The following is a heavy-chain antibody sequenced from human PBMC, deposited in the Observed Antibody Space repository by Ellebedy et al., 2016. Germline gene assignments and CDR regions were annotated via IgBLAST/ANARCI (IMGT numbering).Heavy chain of an antibody. D-gene: IGHD3-3*01. CDR3: ARETVQRTLVGVVIGNFYMDV. CDR2: INHSGST. V-gene: IGHV4-34*01. CDR1: GGSLSDDY. Sequence: GSLRLSXGVQGGSLSDDYWSWIRQSPGKGLEWIGEINHSGSTNYNPSLTSRVTISVDTSKNQFSLTLTSVTAADTAMYYCARETVQRTLVGVVIGNFYMDVWGKGTPVTVSS. J-gene: IGHJ6*03.